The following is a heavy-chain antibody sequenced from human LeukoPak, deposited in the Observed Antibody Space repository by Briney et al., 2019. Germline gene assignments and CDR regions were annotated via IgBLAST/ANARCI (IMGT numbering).Heavy chain of an antibody. CDR1: GGSITQTNY. D-gene: IGHD3-16*01. Sequence: SETLSLTCDVSGGSITQTNYWTWVRQPPGKGLDWIGEVNLQGGTNYNPSLLRRVAISVDTSANHVSLQMTSVTAADTAVYYCARDRQVITFGGGFYYFDYWGQGTLVTVSS. J-gene: IGHJ4*02. V-gene: IGHV4-4*02. CDR2: VNLQGGT. CDR3: ARDRQVITFGGGFYYFDY.